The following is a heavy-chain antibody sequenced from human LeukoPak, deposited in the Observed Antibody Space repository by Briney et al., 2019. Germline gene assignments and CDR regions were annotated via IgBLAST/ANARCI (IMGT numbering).Heavy chain of an antibody. Sequence: GGSLRLSCEGSGFTFSNYWMSWVRQAPGKGPEWVANIKQDGSDKYYLDSVKGRFTISRDNAKNALYLQVNSLRPEDTAVYYCARGEFAWIQGSYGLNVWGQGTTVTVSS. V-gene: IGHV3-7*01. J-gene: IGHJ6*02. CDR3: ARGEFAWIQGSYGLNV. CDR1: GFTFSNYW. D-gene: IGHD5-18*01. CDR2: IKQDGSDK.